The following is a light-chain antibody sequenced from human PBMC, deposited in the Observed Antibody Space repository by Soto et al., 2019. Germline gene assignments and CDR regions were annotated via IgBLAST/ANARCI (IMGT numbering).Light chain of an antibody. Sequence: EIVLTQSPATLSLSPGETATLSCRASQSVNSYLAWYQQKPGQAPRLLIYDASNRATGIPARFSGSGSGTEFTLTISSLEPEDFAVYYCQQRSNWPPAVTFGQGTRLEIK. CDR2: DAS. J-gene: IGKJ5*01. CDR3: QQRSNWPPAVT. V-gene: IGKV3-11*01. CDR1: QSVNSY.